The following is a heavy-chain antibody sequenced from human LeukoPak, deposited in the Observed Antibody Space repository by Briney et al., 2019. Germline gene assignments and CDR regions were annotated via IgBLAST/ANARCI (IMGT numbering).Heavy chain of an antibody. Sequence: SGGSLRLSCAASGFTFSSYWMHWVRQAPGKGLVWVSRINSDGSSTSYADSVKGRFTISRDNAKNTLYLQMNSLRAEDTAVYYRARPWGFGAFDIWGQGTMVTVSS. V-gene: IGHV3-74*01. D-gene: IGHD7-27*01. CDR3: ARPWGFGAFDI. CDR2: INSDGSST. J-gene: IGHJ3*02. CDR1: GFTFSSYW.